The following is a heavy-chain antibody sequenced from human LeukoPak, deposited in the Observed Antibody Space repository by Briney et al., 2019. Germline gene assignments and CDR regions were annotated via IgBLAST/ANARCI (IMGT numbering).Heavy chain of an antibody. D-gene: IGHD3-9*01. V-gene: IGHV4-30-4*07. CDR2: IYYSGST. CDR3: ARHLRYFDWCWFDP. Sequence: PSETLSLTCAVSGGSISSGGYSWSWIRQPPGKGLEWIGYIYYSGSTYYNPSLKSRVTISVDTSKNQFSLKLSTVTAADTAVYYCARHLRYFDWCWFDPWGQGTLVTVSS. CDR1: GGSISSGGYS. J-gene: IGHJ5*02.